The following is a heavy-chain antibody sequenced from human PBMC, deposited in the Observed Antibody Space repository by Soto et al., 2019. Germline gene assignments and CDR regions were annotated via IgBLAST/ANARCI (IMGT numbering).Heavy chain of an antibody. CDR3: ARVLTYDFWSGYSNKYYYYGMYV. J-gene: IGHJ6*02. D-gene: IGHD3-3*01. V-gene: IGHV3-33*01. CDR1: GFTFSSYG. Sequence: PGGSLRLSCAASGFTFSSYGMHWVRQAPGKGLEWVAVIWYDGSNKYYADSVKGRFTISRDNSKNTLYLQMNSLRAEDTAVYYCARVLTYDFWSGYSNKYYYYGMYVWGQGTTVTVSS. CDR2: IWYDGSNK.